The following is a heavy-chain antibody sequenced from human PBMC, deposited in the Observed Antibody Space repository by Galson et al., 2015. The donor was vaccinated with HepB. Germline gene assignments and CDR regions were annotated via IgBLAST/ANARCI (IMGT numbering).Heavy chain of an antibody. D-gene: IGHD4-17*01. V-gene: IGHV3-21*04. CDR1: GFTFSSSS. CDR3: AKGYGLFDL. J-gene: IGHJ5*02. CDR2: ISSSSSYI. Sequence: SLRLSCAASGFTFSSSSMNWVRQAPGKGLEWVSSISSSSSYIFYAESVKGRFTISRDNSKNALSFQMNSLRAEDTAVYYCAKGYGLFDLWGQGTLVTVSS.